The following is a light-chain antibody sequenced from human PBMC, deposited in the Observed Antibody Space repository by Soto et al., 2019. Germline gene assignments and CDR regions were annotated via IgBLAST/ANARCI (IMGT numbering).Light chain of an antibody. CDR2: GVS. CDR1: QSVAGN. J-gene: IGKJ1*01. Sequence: EIVMTQSPATLSVSPGERATLSCMASQSVAGNLAWYQQKPGQAPRLLISGVSTRAAGVTARFSGSGSGTEFTLTISSLQSEDFAVYYCQPYNNWPPTFGQGTKVEIK. CDR3: QPYNNWPPT. V-gene: IGKV3-15*01.